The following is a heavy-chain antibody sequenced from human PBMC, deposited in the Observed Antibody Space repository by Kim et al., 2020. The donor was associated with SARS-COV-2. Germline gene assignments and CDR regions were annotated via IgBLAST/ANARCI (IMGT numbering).Heavy chain of an antibody. V-gene: IGHV1-46*01. CDR1: GYTFTSYY. CDR2: INPSGGST. CDR3: ARDPSISVAETTSATLFDY. J-gene: IGHJ4*02. Sequence: ASVKVSCKASGYTFTSYYMHWVRQAPGQGLEWMGIINPSGGSTSYAQKFQGRVTMTRDTSTSTVYMELSSLRSEDTAVYYCARDPSISVAETTSATLFDYWGQGTLVTVSS. D-gene: IGHD6-19*01.